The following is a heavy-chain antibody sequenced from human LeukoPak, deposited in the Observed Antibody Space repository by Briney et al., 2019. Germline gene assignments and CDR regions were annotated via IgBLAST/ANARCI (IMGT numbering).Heavy chain of an antibody. CDR1: GGTFSNYA. CDR2: IIPIFGTA. D-gene: IGHD3-22*01. J-gene: IGHJ6*02. V-gene: IGHV1-69*13. Sequence: ASVKVSCKASGGTFSNYAISWVRQAPGQGLEWMGGIIPIFGTANYAQKFQGRVTITADESTSTAYMELSSLRSEDTAVYYCALYDSSGYYPTYYYYYGMDVWGQGTTVTVSS. CDR3: ALYDSSGYYPTYYYYYGMDV.